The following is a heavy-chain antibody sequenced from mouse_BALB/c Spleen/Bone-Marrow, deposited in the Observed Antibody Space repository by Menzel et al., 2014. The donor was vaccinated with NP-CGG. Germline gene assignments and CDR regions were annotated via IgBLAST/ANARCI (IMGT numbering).Heavy chain of an antibody. Sequence: EVKLMESGGGLVQPGGSLRLSCATSGFTFXDYYMSWVRQPPGKALEWLGFIRNKANGYTTEYSASVKGRFTISRDNSQSILYLQMNTLRAEDSATYYCARDVGNYVRFAYWGQGTLVTVSA. V-gene: IGHV7-3*02. J-gene: IGHJ3*01. CDR3: ARDVGNYVRFAY. D-gene: IGHD2-1*01. CDR1: GFTFXDYY. CDR2: IRNKANGYTT.